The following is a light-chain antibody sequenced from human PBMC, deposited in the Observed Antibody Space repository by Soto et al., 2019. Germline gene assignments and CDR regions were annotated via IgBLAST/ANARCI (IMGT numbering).Light chain of an antibody. Sequence: DIHLTQSPSTLSASVGDRVTITCRASQSISRWLAWWQQKPGKAPKVLIYDASSLESGVPSRFSGSGSGTEFTLAISYLQPADFATYYCQQYNSHSFTFGQGTRLEIK. V-gene: IGKV1-5*01. CDR1: QSISRW. CDR3: QQYNSHSFT. CDR2: DAS. J-gene: IGKJ2*01.